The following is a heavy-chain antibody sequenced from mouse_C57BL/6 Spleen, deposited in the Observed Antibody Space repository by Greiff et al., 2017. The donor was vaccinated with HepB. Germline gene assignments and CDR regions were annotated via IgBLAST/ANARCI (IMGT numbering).Heavy chain of an antibody. V-gene: IGHV1-69*01. J-gene: IGHJ3*01. Sequence: QVQLQQPGAELVMPGASVKLSCKASGYTFTSYWMHWVKQRPGQGLEWIGEIDPSVSYTNYNQKFKGKSTLTVDKSSSTAYMQLSSLTSEYSAVYYGAMYYGNHRGFAYWGQGTLVTVSA. CDR2: IDPSVSYT. D-gene: IGHD2-1*01. CDR3: AMYYGNHRGFAY. CDR1: GYTFTSYW.